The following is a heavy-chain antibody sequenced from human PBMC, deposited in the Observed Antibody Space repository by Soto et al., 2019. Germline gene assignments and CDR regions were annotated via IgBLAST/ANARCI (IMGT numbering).Heavy chain of an antibody. V-gene: IGHV3-33*01. CDR1: GFTFSSYG. CDR3: AREISGGMENWFDP. CDR2: IWYDGSNK. J-gene: IGHJ5*02. D-gene: IGHD7-27*01. Sequence: QVQLVESGGGVVQPGRSLRLACAASGFTFSSYGMHWVRQAPGKVLEWVAVIWYDGSNKYYADSVKCRFTISRDNCKNPVELEMDSVRAEDTAVYYCAREISGGMENWFDPWGQGTLVTVSS.